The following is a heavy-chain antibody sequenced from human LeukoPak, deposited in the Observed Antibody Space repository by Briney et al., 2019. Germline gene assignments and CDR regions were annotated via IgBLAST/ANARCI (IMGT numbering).Heavy chain of an antibody. CDR2: VSGSGGST. CDR1: GFTFTSHA. J-gene: IGHJ4*02. D-gene: IGHD7-27*01. V-gene: IGHV3-23*01. CDR3: AKDGGLWVSAHWGDS. Sequence: QPGGSLRLSCAASGFTFTSHAMSWVRQAPGTGLEWVSVVSGSGGSTYYADSVKGRFTVSRDNSKNTLYLQMNSLRAEDTAVYYCAKDGGLWVSAHWGDSWGRGTLVTVSS.